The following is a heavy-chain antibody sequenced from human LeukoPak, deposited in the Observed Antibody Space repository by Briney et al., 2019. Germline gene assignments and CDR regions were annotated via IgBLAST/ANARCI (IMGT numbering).Heavy chain of an antibody. V-gene: IGHV3-33*01. Sequence: GGSLRLSCVASGFTFSSYGMHWVRQAPGKGLEWVAVIWYDGTNKYYADSVKGRFTISRDSPKNTLYLQMNSLRDEDTAVYYCARVWQDYSGVDYWGQGTLVTVSS. D-gene: IGHD2-21*01. CDR2: IWYDGTNK. CDR3: ARVWQDYSGVDY. J-gene: IGHJ4*02. CDR1: GFTFSSYG.